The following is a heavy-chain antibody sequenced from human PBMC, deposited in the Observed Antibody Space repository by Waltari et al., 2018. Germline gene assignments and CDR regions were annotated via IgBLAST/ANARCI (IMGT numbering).Heavy chain of an antibody. CDR2: ISWNSGSI. D-gene: IGHD1-1*01. CDR3: AKDIMGNWNDADAFDI. J-gene: IGHJ3*02. V-gene: IGHV3-9*01. Sequence: GKGLEWVSGISWNSGSIGYADSVKGRFTISRDNAKNSLYLQMNSLRAEDTALYYCAKDIMGNWNDADAFDIWGQGTMVTVSS.